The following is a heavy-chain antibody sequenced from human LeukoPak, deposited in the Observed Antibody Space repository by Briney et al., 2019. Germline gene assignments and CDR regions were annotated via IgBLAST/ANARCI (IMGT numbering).Heavy chain of an antibody. CDR3: ARGGGGMRGYYFDY. J-gene: IGHJ4*02. Sequence: SVKVSCKASGYIFTSYGISWVRQAPGQGLEWMGGIIPIFGTANYAQKFQGRVTITADESTSTAYMELSSLRSEDTAVYYCARGGGGMRGYYFDYWGQGTLVTVSS. D-gene: IGHD2-15*01. CDR2: IIPIFGTA. V-gene: IGHV1-69*13. CDR1: GYIFTSYG.